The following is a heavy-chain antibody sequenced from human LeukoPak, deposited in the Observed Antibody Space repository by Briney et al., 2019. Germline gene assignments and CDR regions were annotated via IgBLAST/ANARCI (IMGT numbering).Heavy chain of an antibody. V-gene: IGHV1-8*01. Sequence: ASVKVSCKASGYTFTSYDINWVRQAPGQGLEWMGWVNPNSGNTGYAQKFQGRVTMTRNTSISTACMELSSLRSEDTAVYYCARGVRGFRSEAFYYYMDVWGKGTTVTVSS. CDR2: VNPNSGNT. D-gene: IGHD3-10*01. J-gene: IGHJ6*03. CDR1: GYTFTSYD. CDR3: ARGVRGFRSEAFYYYMDV.